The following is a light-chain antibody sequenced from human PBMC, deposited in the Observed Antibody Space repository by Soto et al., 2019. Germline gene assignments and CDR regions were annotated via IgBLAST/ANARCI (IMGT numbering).Light chain of an antibody. CDR2: AAS. Sequence: DIQMTQSPSSLSASVGDRVTITCRASQSISNYLNWYQQKPGKAPNLLIYAASSLQSGVPSRFSGSGSGTDFTLTISSLQREDFATYFCQQSYSTPWTFGQGTKVDIK. J-gene: IGKJ1*01. CDR3: QQSYSTPWT. V-gene: IGKV1-39*01. CDR1: QSISNY.